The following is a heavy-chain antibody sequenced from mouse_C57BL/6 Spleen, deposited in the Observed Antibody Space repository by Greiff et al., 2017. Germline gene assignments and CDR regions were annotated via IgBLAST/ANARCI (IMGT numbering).Heavy chain of an antibody. CDR2: IYPRSGNT. J-gene: IGHJ4*01. CDR3: ARGGIYYGNYEWYAMDY. V-gene: IGHV1-81*01. D-gene: IGHD2-1*01. CDR1: GYTFTSYG. Sequence: QVQLQQSGAELARPGASVKLSCKASGYTFTSYGISWVKQRTGQGLEWIGEIYPRSGNTYYNEKFKGKATLTADKSSSTAYMELRSLTSEDSAVYFCARGGIYYGNYEWYAMDYWGQGTSVTVSS.